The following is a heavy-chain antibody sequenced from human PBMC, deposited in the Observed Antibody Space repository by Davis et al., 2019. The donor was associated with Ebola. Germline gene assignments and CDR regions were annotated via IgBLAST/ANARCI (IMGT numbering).Heavy chain of an antibody. J-gene: IGHJ4*02. V-gene: IGHV3-11*01. CDR1: GFTFSDYY. CDR3: ARDPTYSSSWSYYFDY. D-gene: IGHD6-13*01. CDR2: INTGGGYF. Sequence: GGSLRLSCAASGFTFSDYYMSWIRQAPGKGLEWVSYINTGGGYFFYGDSVKGRFTISRDYAKNSLFLQMNILRAEDTAVYYCARDPTYSSSWSYYFDYWGQGALVTVSS.